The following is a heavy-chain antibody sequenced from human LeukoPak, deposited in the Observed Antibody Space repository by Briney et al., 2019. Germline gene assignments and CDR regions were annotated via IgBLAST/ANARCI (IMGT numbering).Heavy chain of an antibody. CDR3: ARDLPAYCSGGSCYSFAFDI. D-gene: IGHD2-15*01. CDR2: IYYSGST. CDR1: GGSISSYY. Sequence: PSEPLSLTCTVSGGSISSYYWSWIRQPPGKGLEWIGYIYYSGSTNYNPSLKSRVTISVDTSKNQFSLKLSSVTAADTAVYYCARDLPAYCSGGSCYSFAFDIWGQGTMVTVSS. V-gene: IGHV4-59*01. J-gene: IGHJ3*02.